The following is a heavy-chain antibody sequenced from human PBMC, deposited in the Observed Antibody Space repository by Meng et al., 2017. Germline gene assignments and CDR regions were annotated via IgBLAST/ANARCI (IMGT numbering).Heavy chain of an antibody. CDR1: GFTVSSNY. J-gene: IGHJ6*02. V-gene: IGHV3-66*02. CDR3: HGKPNYYYYYGMDV. CDR2: IYSGGST. Sequence: GESLKISCAASGFTVSSNYMSWVRQAPGKGLEWVSVIYSGGSTYYADSVKGRFTISRDNSKNTLYLQMNSLRAEDTAVYYCHGKPNYYYYYGMDVWGQGTTVTVSS.